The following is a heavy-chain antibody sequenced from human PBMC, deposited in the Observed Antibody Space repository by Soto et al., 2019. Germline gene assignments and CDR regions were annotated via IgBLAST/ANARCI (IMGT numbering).Heavy chain of an antibody. J-gene: IGHJ6*02. Sequence: SVKVSCKASGFTFTSSAMQWVRQARGQRLEWIGWIVVGSGNTNYAQKFQERVTITRDMSTSTAYMELSSLRSEDTAVYYCAAAAAGTYGMDVWGQGTTVTVSS. CDR1: GFTFTSSA. V-gene: IGHV1-58*02. D-gene: IGHD6-13*01. CDR2: IVVGSGNT. CDR3: AAAAAGTYGMDV.